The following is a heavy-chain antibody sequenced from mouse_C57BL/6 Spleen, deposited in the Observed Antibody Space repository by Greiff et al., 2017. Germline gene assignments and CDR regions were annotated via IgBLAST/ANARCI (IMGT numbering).Heavy chain of an antibody. CDR2: ISYDGSN. Sequence: EVKVEESGPGLVKPSQSLSLTCSVTGYSIPSGYYWNWIRQFPGNKLEWMGYISYDGSNNYNPSLKNRISITRDTSKNQFFLKLNSVTTEDTATYYCAREGTYGYYAMDYWGQGTSVTVSS. CDR1: GYSIPSGYY. D-gene: IGHD2-10*02. V-gene: IGHV3-6*01. CDR3: AREGTYGYYAMDY. J-gene: IGHJ4*01.